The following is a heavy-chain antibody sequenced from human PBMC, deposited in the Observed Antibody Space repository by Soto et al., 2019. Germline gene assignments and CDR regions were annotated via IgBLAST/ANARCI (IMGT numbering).Heavy chain of an antibody. CDR1: GGSISSGCYY. J-gene: IGHJ5*02. D-gene: IGHD6-13*01. Sequence: TLSLTCTVSGGSISSGCYYWSWIRQHPGKGLEWIGYIYYSGSTYYNPSLKSRVTISVDTSKNQFSLKLSSVTAADTAVYYCARAKSIEAAGSNWFDPWGQGTLVTVSS. CDR3: ARAKSIEAAGSNWFDP. V-gene: IGHV4-31*03. CDR2: IYYSGST.